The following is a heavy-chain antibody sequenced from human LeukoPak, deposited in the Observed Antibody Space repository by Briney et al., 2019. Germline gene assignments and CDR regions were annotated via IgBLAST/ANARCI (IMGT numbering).Heavy chain of an antibody. V-gene: IGHV1-8*01. J-gene: IGHJ5*02. CDR1: GYTFTSYD. D-gene: IGHD2-21*02. CDR3: ARGVRCGGDCYSGWFDP. Sequence: ASVKVSCKASGYTFTSYDINWVRQATGQGLEWMGWMNPNSGNTGYAQKFQGRVTMTRNTSISTAYMELSSLRSEDTAVYYCARGVRCGGDCYSGWFDPWGRGTLVTVSS. CDR2: MNPNSGNT.